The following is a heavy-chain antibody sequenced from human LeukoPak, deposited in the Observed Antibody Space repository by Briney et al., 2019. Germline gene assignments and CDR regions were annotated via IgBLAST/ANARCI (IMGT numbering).Heavy chain of an antibody. Sequence: SETLSLTCAVYGGSFSGYYWSWIRQPPGKGLEWIGEINHSGSTDYNPSLKSRVTISVDTSKNQFSLKLSSVTAADTAVYYCARWGSGWYYFDYWGQGTLVTVSS. J-gene: IGHJ4*02. V-gene: IGHV4-34*01. D-gene: IGHD6-19*01. CDR1: GGSFSGYY. CDR2: INHSGST. CDR3: ARWGSGWYYFDY.